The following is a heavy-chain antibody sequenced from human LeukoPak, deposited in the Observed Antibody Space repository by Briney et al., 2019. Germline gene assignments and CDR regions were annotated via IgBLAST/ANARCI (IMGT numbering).Heavy chain of an antibody. CDR2: FNTEDGET. CDR3: ATGYSSCLQTQFFSY. J-gene: IGHJ4*02. CDR1: GYTLSELS. Sequence: GXVKVSCKVSGYTLSELSMHWVRQAPGKGLEWMGGFNTEDGETMYAQKLKGRVTMTKDKSKNTAYMEMSSLRSEDTAVYYCATGYSSCLQTQFFSYWRQRTLVSASS. D-gene: IGHD6-19*01. V-gene: IGHV1-24*01.